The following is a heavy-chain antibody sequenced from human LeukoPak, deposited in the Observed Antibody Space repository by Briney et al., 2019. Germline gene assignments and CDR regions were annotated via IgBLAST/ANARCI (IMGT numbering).Heavy chain of an antibody. Sequence: PGGSLRLSCAASGFTFSSYSMNWVRQAPGKGLEWVSSISSSSSYIYYADSVKGRFTISRDNAKNSLYLQMNSLRAEDTAVYYCARDRAVAGPRYFDYRGQGTLVTVSS. D-gene: IGHD6-19*01. CDR3: ARDRAVAGPRYFDY. J-gene: IGHJ4*02. V-gene: IGHV3-21*01. CDR1: GFTFSSYS. CDR2: ISSSSSYI.